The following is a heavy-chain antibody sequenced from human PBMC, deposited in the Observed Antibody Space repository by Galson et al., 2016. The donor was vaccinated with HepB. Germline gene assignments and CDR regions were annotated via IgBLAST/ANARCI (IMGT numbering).Heavy chain of an antibody. CDR3: GSRFKYGELDY. Sequence: SLRLSCAVSGFPFGDYVMSWFRQAPRRGLEWVGFIRTKAYGGTTKYPASVKDRFTIPRDDSKSSAYLQMNSLKIEDTADYYCGSRFKYGELDYWGQGTPVTVSS. D-gene: IGHD3-10*01. CDR2: IRTKAYGGTT. V-gene: IGHV3-49*03. CDR1: GFPFGDYV. J-gene: IGHJ4*02.